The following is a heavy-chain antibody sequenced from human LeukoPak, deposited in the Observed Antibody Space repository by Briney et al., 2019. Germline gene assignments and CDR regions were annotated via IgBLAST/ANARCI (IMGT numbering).Heavy chain of an antibody. J-gene: IGHJ4*02. Sequence: AAVTVSCMHSGYTFTRHYMQWVRQAPGEGLEWMGITNPSGGSTCYAQKFQRRVTMTRGTSTSTVYMELSSLRSENTTVCYFVRGLGFDYWGQGTLVSVSS. CDR2: TNPSGGST. CDR1: GYTFTRHY. V-gene: IGHV1-46*01. CDR3: VRGLGFDY. D-gene: IGHD7-27*01.